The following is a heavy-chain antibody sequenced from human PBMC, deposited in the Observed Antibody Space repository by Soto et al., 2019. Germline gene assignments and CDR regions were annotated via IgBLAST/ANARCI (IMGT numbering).Heavy chain of an antibody. V-gene: IGHV3-30*18. CDR1: GFTFSSYG. D-gene: IGHD6-19*01. CDR2: ISYDGSNK. Sequence: QVQLVESGGGVVQPGRSLRLSCAASGFTFSSYGMHWVRQAPGKGLEWVAVISYDGSNKYYADSVKGRFTISRDNSKNTLYPQMNSLRAVDTAVYYCAKDAYEQLLVPWGDYYYYGMDVWGQRTTVTVSS. J-gene: IGHJ6*02. CDR3: AKDAYEQLLVPWGDYYYYGMDV.